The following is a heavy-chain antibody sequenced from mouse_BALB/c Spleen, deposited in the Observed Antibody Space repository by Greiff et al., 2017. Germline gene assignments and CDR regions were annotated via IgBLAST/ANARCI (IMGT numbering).Heavy chain of an antibody. CDR2: ILPGSGST. CDR3: ASGGNGWDYAMDY. D-gene: IGHD1-1*01. J-gene: IGHJ4*01. V-gene: IGHV1-9*01. Sequence: QVQLQQSGAELMKPGASVKISCKATGYTFSSYWIEWVKQRPGHGLEWIGEILPGSGSTNYNEKFKGKATFTADTSSNTAYMQLSSLTSEDSAVYYCASGGNGWDYAMDYWGQGTSVTVAS. CDR1: GYTFSSYW.